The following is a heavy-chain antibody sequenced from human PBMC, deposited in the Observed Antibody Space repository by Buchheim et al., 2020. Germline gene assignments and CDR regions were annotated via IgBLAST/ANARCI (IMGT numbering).Heavy chain of an antibody. CDR1: GFTFSRYG. CDR2: ISYDGSNI. V-gene: IGHV3-30*18. J-gene: IGHJ6*03. CDR3: AKDLDCMDIDYMDV. Sequence: QVQLVESGGGVVQPGRSLRLSCAASGFTFSRYGMHWVRQAPGKGLEWVAVISYDGSNIYYADSVKGRFTISRDNSKNTLYLQMNSLRAEETAGYYCAKDLDCMDIDYMDVWGKETT. D-gene: IGHD2-2*03.